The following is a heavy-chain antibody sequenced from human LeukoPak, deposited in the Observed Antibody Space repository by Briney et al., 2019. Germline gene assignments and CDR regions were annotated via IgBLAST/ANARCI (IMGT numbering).Heavy chain of an antibody. CDR3: ARDNGDYWFDY. CDR2: INPNSGGT. V-gene: IGHV1-2*02. CDR1: GYTFTGYY. J-gene: IGHJ4*02. Sequence: ASVTVSCKASGYTFTGYYMHWVRQAPGQGVEWMGWINPNSGGTNYAQKYQGRVTMTRDTSISTAYMELTRLRSDDTAVYYCARDNGDYWFDYWGQGTLVTVSS. D-gene: IGHD4-17*01.